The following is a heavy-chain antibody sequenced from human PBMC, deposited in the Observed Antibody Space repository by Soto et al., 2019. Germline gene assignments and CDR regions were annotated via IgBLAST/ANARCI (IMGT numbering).Heavy chain of an antibody. J-gene: IGHJ4*02. D-gene: IGHD4-4*01. Sequence: GGSLRLSCAASGFTFSDFWMSWVRQAPGKGLEWVANINQDGSQTYYVDSVKGRFTISRDNAKNSLYLQMTSLRAEDTAEYYCGRERSLHYWGQGTRVTVSS. CDR1: GFTFSDFW. V-gene: IGHV3-7*01. CDR2: INQDGSQT. CDR3: GRERSLHY.